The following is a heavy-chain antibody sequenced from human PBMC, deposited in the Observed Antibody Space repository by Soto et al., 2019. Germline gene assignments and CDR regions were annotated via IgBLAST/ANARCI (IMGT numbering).Heavy chain of an antibody. Sequence: GGSLRLSCAASGFTFSSYAMSWVRQAPGKGLEWVSAISGSGGSTYYADSVKGRFTISRDNSKNTLYLQMNSLRAEDTAVYYCAKDRDSRRYYYDSSGSDYWGQGTLVTVS. D-gene: IGHD3-22*01. CDR2: ISGSGGST. V-gene: IGHV3-23*01. J-gene: IGHJ4*02. CDR1: GFTFSSYA. CDR3: AKDRDSRRYYYDSSGSDY.